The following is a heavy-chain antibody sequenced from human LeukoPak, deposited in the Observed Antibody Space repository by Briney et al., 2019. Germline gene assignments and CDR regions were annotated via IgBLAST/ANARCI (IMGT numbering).Heavy chain of an antibody. V-gene: IGHV3-21*01. J-gene: IGHJ4*02. CDR3: AREGFDFWSGYSLILDY. Sequence: PGGSLRLSCAASGFTFSSYNMNWVRQAPGKGLEWVSSISSSSSYIYYADSVKGRFTISRDNSKNTLYLQMNSLRAEDTAVYYCAREGFDFWSGYSLILDYWGQGTLVTVSS. D-gene: IGHD3-3*01. CDR1: GFTFSSYN. CDR2: ISSSSSYI.